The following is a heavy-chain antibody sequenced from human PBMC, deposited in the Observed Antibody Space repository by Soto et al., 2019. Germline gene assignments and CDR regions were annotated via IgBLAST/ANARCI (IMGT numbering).Heavy chain of an antibody. V-gene: IGHV3-48*01. Sequence: GGSLRLSCAASGFTFSSYSMNWVRQAPGKGLEWVSYISSSSSTIYYADSVKGRFTISRDNAKNSLYLQMNSLRAEDTAVYYCARDWEGGDFWSGYFLGLLDVWGQGTTVTVSS. CDR2: ISSSSSTI. D-gene: IGHD3-3*01. J-gene: IGHJ6*02. CDR3: ARDWEGGDFWSGYFLGLLDV. CDR1: GFTFSSYS.